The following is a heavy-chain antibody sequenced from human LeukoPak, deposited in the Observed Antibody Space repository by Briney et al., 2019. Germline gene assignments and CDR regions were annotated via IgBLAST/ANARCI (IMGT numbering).Heavy chain of an antibody. D-gene: IGHD1-26*01. J-gene: IGHJ6*02. CDR1: GFTVSSNY. CDR3: ARDREGARGYYGMDV. Sequence: GGSLRLSCAASGFTVSSNYMSWVRQAPGKGLEWVSVIYSGGSTYYADSVRGRFTISRDNSKNTLYLQMNSLRAEDTAVYYCARDREGARGYYGMDVWGQGTTVTVSS. CDR2: IYSGGST. V-gene: IGHV3-53*01.